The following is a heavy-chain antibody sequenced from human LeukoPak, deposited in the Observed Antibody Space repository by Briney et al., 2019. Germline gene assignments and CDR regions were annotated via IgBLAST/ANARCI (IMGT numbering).Heavy chain of an antibody. CDR2: IYPGDSDT. J-gene: IGHJ3*02. Sequence: GESLKISCKGSGYSFTIYWIGWVRQMPGKGLEWMGIIYPGDSDTRYSPSFQGQVTISADKSISTAHLQWSSLKASDTAMYYCARLRPQDAFDIWGQGTMVTVSS. CDR3: ARLRPQDAFDI. CDR1: GYSFTIYW. V-gene: IGHV5-51*01.